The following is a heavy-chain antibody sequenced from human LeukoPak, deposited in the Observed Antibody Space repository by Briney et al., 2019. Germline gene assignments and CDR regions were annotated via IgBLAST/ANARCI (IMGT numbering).Heavy chain of an antibody. CDR2: ISGSGGST. V-gene: IGHV3-23*01. CDR3: ARHPGIAAAGTIQRFDY. D-gene: IGHD6-13*01. J-gene: IGHJ4*02. CDR1: GFTFSSYA. Sequence: GGSLRLSCAASGFTFSSYAMSWVRQAPGKGLEWVSAISGSGGSTYYADSVKGRFTISRDNSKNTLYLQMNSLRAEDTAVYYCARHPGIAAAGTIQRFDYWGQGTLVTVSS.